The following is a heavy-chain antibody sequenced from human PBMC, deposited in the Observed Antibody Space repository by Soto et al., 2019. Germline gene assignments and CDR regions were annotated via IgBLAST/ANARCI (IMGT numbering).Heavy chain of an antibody. Sequence: QVQLVQSGAEVKKPGASVKVSCKASGYTFTSYDINWVRQATGQGLEWMGWMNPNSGNTGYAQKFQGRVTMTRNTSISTAYMELSSLRSEDTAVYYCARGSVRFLEGLSAFDYWGQGTLVTVSS. J-gene: IGHJ4*02. D-gene: IGHD3-3*01. CDR2: MNPNSGNT. CDR3: ARGSVRFLEGLSAFDY. V-gene: IGHV1-8*01. CDR1: GYTFTSYD.